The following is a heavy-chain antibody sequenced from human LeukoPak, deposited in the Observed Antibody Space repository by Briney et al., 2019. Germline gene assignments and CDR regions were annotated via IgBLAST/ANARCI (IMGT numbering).Heavy chain of an antibody. J-gene: IGHJ4*02. CDR1: GGSFSGYY. V-gene: IGHV4-34*01. D-gene: IGHD2-2*01. CDR3: ARGGGYCSSTSCYLGY. Sequence: SETLSLTCAVYGGSFSGYYWSWIRQPPGKGLEWIGEINHSGSTNYNPSLKSRVPISVDTSKNQSSLKLSSVTAADTAVYYCARGGGYCSSTSCYLGYWGQGTLVTVSS. CDR2: INHSGST.